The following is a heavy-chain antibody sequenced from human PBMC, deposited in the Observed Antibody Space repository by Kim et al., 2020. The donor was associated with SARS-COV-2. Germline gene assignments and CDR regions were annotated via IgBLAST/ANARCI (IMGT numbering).Heavy chain of an antibody. CDR2: INHSGST. D-gene: IGHD3-16*02. CDR1: GGSFSGYY. V-gene: IGHV4-34*01. J-gene: IGHJ4*02. CDR3: ARSPPFYDYVWGSYRRAYYFDY. Sequence: SETLSLTCAVYGGSFSGYYWSWIRQPPGKGLEWIGEINHSGSTNYNPSLKSRVTISVDTSKNQFSLKLSSVTAADTAVYYCARSPPFYDYVWGSYRRAYYFDYWGQGTLVTVSS.